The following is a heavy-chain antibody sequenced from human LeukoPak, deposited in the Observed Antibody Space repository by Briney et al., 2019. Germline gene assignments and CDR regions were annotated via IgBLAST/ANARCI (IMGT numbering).Heavy chain of an antibody. CDR1: GFTFSSYG. CDR3: ARPYSSGWYVDFQH. Sequence: GGSLRLSCAASGFTFSSYGMHWVRQAPGEVLGWGAVISYDGSNKYYADSVKGRVTISRDNSKNTLYLQMNSMRAEDTAVYYCARPYSSGWYVDFQHWGQGTLVTVSS. V-gene: IGHV3-30*03. D-gene: IGHD6-19*01. J-gene: IGHJ1*01. CDR2: ISYDGSNK.